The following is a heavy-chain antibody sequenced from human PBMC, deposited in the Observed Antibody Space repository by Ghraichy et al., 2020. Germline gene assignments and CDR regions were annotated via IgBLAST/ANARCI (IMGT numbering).Heavy chain of an antibody. CDR3: AREKDSSGRGGFFDP. CDR2: ISHDGNSK. V-gene: IGHV3-30*04. J-gene: IGHJ5*02. CDR1: GFNFNTNI. D-gene: IGHD3-22*01. Sequence: GGSLRLSCAASGFNFNTNIIHWVRQAPGKGLEWVTAISHDGNSKYYADSVKDRFTISRDNSENTVYLQMNSLIAEDTAVYYCAREKDSSGRGGFFDPWGQGTLVTVSS.